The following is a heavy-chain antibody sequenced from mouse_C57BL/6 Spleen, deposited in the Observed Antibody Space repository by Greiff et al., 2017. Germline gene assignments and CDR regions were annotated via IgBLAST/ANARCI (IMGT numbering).Heavy chain of an antibody. V-gene: IGHV3-6*01. Sequence: EVKVEESGPGLVKPSQSLSLTCSVTGYSITSGYYWNWIRQFPGNKLEWMGYISYDGSNNYNPSLKNRISITRDTSKNQFFLKLNSVTTEDTATYYCASDYSNYEKWYFDVWGTGTTVTVSS. J-gene: IGHJ1*03. CDR2: ISYDGSN. CDR1: GYSITSGYY. D-gene: IGHD2-5*01. CDR3: ASDYSNYEKWYFDV.